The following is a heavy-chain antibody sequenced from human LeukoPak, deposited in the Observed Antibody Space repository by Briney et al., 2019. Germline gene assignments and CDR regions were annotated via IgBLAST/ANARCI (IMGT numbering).Heavy chain of an antibody. D-gene: IGHD3-16*01. CDR2: INPKNGGS. CDR1: GYTFTGYY. Sequence: GASVKVSCKASGYTFTGYYMHGVRQAPGQGLEWVGWINPKNGGSNYAQKFRGRVTMTRDRSISTAYMELSRLTSGDTAVYYCARASFWESPINWFAPWGQGTLVTVSS. CDR3: ARASFWESPINWFAP. J-gene: IGHJ5*02. V-gene: IGHV1-2*02.